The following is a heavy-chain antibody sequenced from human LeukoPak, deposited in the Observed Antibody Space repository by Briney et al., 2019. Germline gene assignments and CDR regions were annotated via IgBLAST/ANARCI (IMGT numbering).Heavy chain of an antibody. CDR1: GFTFNAYA. Sequence: VQLVESGGGVVQPGGSLRLSCAASGFTFNAYAIHWVRQAPGKGLEWVAFIRKDGNNENYADSVKGRFTISRDNSKNTLYLQMNSLQTEDTAVYYCAKDRGDYPPYFDYWGQGTLVTVSS. CDR3: AKDRGDYPPYFDY. CDR2: IRKDGNNE. J-gene: IGHJ4*02. D-gene: IGHD2-21*02. V-gene: IGHV3-30*02.